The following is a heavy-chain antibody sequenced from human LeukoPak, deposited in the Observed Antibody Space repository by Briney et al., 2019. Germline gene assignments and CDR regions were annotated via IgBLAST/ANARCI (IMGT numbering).Heavy chain of an antibody. CDR1: GFTFSSYG. J-gene: IGHJ6*03. CDR3: AKTSLSDPSGHYYYMDV. Sequence: PGRSLRLSCAASGFTFSSYGMHRVRQAPGKGLEWVAFIRFDGTSEFYADSVKARFTISRDNSQNTVSLQLNNLRIEDTALYYCAKTSLSDPSGHYYYMDVWGKGTTVTVSS. D-gene: IGHD3-3*01. V-gene: IGHV3-30*02. CDR2: IRFDGTSE.